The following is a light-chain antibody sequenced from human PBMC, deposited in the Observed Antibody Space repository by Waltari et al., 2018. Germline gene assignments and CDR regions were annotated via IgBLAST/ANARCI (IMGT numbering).Light chain of an antibody. V-gene: IGKV1-16*01. Sequence: DIKMTQSPSSLSASVGDTVTITCRASQGISKSLAWFQQRPGKAPKSLIFATSILHSGVPSRFSGSGYDRHFTLTISSLQPEDFATYYCQQYYNFPLTFAGGTKVGIK. CDR1: QGISKS. J-gene: IGKJ4*01. CDR2: ATS. CDR3: QQYYNFPLT.